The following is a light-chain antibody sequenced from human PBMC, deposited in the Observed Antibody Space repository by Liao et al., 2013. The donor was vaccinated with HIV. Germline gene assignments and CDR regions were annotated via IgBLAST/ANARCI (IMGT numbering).Light chain of an antibody. CDR1: DIGGKS. CDR3: QSADSSGTRWV. V-gene: IGLV3-25*03. Sequence: SYALTQPPSVSVAPGKTARMTCGGDDIGGKSVHWYQQQPGQAPVLVITYDTERPSGIPERFSGSSSGTTVTLTISGVQAEDEADYYCQSADSSGTRWVFGGGTKLTVL. CDR2: YDT. J-gene: IGLJ3*02.